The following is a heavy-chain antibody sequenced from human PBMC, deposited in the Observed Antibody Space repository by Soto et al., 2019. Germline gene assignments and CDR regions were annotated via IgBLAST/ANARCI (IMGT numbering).Heavy chain of an antibody. V-gene: IGHV1-18*01. J-gene: IGHJ4*02. CDR2: ISAYNANA. Sequence: QIQLLQSGAEVKKPGASVKVTCKASGYTFRNFGISWVRQAPGQGLEWMGWISAYNANANYAQKFQGRLTITADTSTSTAYMALRSLRSDDTAVYYCARENSYFDYWGQGPLVTVSS. CDR1: GYTFRNFG. CDR3: ARENSYFDY.